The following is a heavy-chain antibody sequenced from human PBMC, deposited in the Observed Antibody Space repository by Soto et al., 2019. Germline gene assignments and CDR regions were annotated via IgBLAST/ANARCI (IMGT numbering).Heavy chain of an antibody. CDR3: ARDRVVMSAFGI. CDR1: GGTFSSYA. V-gene: IGHV1-69*13. CDR2: IIPIFGTA. J-gene: IGHJ3*02. D-gene: IGHD2-15*01. Sequence: SVKVSCKASGGTFSSYAISWVRQAPGQGLEWMGGIIPIFGTANYAQKFQGRATITADESTSTAYMELSSLRSEDTAVYYCARDRVVMSAFGIWGQGTMVTVSS.